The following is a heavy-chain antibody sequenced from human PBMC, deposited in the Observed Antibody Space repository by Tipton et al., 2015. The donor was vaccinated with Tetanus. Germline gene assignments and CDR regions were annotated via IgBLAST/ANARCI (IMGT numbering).Heavy chain of an antibody. J-gene: IGHJ4*02. CDR1: GYSFTSYW. D-gene: IGHD3-22*01. CDR3: GIILYYYDSSGYYFREGKERTFDY. CDR2: IDPSDSYT. V-gene: IGHV5-10-1*01. Sequence: QLVQSGAEVKKPGESLKISCKGSGYSFTSYWIGWVRQMPGKGLEWMGRIDPSDSYTNYSPSFQGHVPISADKSISTAYLQWSSLKASDTAMYYCGIILYYYDSSGYYFREGKERTFDYWGQGTLVTVSS.